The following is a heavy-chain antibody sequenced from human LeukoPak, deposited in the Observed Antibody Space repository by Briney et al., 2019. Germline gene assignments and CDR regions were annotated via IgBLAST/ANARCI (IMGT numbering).Heavy chain of an antibody. CDR2: TYYRSKWYN. Sequence: SQTLSLTCAISGDSVSSNNAAWNWIRQSPSSGLEWLGRTYYRSKWYNDYAVSVRSRTTINPDTSKNQFSLLLNSVTPEDTAVYYCARGNYGDLPNWGQGTLVTVSS. CDR1: GDSVSSNNAA. J-gene: IGHJ4*02. V-gene: IGHV6-1*01. CDR3: ARGNYGDLPN. D-gene: IGHD4-17*01.